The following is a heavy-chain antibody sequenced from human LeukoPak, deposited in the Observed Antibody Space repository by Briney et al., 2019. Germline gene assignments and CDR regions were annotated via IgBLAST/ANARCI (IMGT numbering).Heavy chain of an antibody. CDR1: GESFSGYY. CDR3: AKSNGYGLIDI. J-gene: IGHJ3*02. D-gene: IGHD3-22*01. V-gene: IGHV4-34*01. Sequence: SETLSLTCAVYGESFSGYYWSWIRKPPGKGLEWIGEINHSGSTNYNPSLKSRVTISLDTSRNQFSLKLNSVTAADTAVYYCAKSNGYGLIDIWGQGTMVTVSS. CDR2: INHSGST.